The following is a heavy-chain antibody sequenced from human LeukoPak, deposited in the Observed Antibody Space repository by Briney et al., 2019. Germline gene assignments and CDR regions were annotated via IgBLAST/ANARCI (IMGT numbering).Heavy chain of an antibody. CDR1: GGSISNYY. Sequence: SETLSLTCTVSGGSISNYYWSWIRQPPGKGLEWIGYIYYSGSTNYNPSLKSRVTISVDTSKNQFSLKLSSVTAADTAVYYCARDFGPYYYYMDVWGKGTTVTISS. CDR2: IYYSGST. J-gene: IGHJ6*03. D-gene: IGHD3-10*01. CDR3: ARDFGPYYYYMDV. V-gene: IGHV4-59*12.